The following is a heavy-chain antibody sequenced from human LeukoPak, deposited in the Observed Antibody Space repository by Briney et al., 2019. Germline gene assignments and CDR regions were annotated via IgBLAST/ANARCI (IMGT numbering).Heavy chain of an antibody. CDR2: INTDGTSP. J-gene: IGHJ4*02. CDR1: GFTFQNYW. V-gene: IGHV3-74*01. CDR3: AGRTVVTDLDY. Sequence: GGSLRLSCAASGFTFQNYWMHWVRQAPGMGLVWVSCINTDGTSPTYADSVKGRFTISRDNSKNTLYLQMNSLRAEDTAVYYCAGRTVVTDLDYWGQGTLVTVSS. D-gene: IGHD4-23*01.